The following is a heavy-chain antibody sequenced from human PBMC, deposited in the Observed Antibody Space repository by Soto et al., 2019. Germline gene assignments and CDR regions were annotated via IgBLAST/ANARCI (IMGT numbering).Heavy chain of an antibody. CDR3: ARDLRTAERGY. CDR2: ISYDGSNK. Sequence: QVQLVESGGGVVQPGRSLRLSCAASGFTFSSYAMHWVRQAPGKGLEWVAVISYDGSNKYYADSVKGRFTISRDNSKNTLYLQMNSLRAEDTAVYYCARDLRTAERGYWGQGTLVTVSS. CDR1: GFTFSSYA. V-gene: IGHV3-30-3*01. J-gene: IGHJ4*02.